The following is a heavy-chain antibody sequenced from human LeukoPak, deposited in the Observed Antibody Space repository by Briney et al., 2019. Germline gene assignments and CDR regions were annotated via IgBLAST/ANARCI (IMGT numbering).Heavy chain of an antibody. CDR1: GFTFSSYS. J-gene: IGHJ5*02. CDR3: ARASDYDYVWGSYRYYDWFDP. CDR2: ISSSSSYI. Sequence: PGGSLRLSCAASGFTFSSYSMNWVRQAPGKGLEWVSSISSSSSYIYYADSVKGRFTISRDNAKNSLYLQMNSLRAEDTAVYYCARASDYDYVWGSYRYYDWFDPWSQGTLVTVSS. D-gene: IGHD3-16*02. V-gene: IGHV3-21*01.